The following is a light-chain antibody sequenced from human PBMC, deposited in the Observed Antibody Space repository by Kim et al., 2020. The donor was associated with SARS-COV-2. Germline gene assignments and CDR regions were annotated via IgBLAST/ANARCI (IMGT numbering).Light chain of an antibody. Sequence: DIQMTQSPSTLSASVGDRVTITCRASQSISSWLAWYQQKPGKAPKLLIHDASSLESGVPSRFSGSGSGTEFTLTISSLQPDDFATYYCQQYNSYSMYTFGQGTKLEI. CDR3: QQYNSYSMYT. J-gene: IGKJ2*01. V-gene: IGKV1-5*01. CDR1: QSISSW. CDR2: DAS.